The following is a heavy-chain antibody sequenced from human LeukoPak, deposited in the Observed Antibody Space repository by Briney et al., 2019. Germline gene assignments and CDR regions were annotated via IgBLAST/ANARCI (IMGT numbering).Heavy chain of an antibody. CDR2: INPNSGGT. CDR3: ARAAVELLWFGETLGY. J-gene: IGHJ4*02. D-gene: IGHD3-10*01. Sequence: GASVKVSCKASGYTFTGYYMHWVRQAPGQGHEWMGRINPNSGGTNYAQKFQGRVTMTRDTSISTAYMELSRLRSDDTAVYYCARAAVELLWFGETLGYWGQGTLVTVSS. V-gene: IGHV1-2*06. CDR1: GYTFTGYY.